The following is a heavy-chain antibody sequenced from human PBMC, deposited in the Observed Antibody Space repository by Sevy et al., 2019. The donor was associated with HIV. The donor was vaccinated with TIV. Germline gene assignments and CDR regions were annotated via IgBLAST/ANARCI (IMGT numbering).Heavy chain of an antibody. CDR2: ITFDGISD. J-gene: IGHJ5*02. CDR3: ARDRYCSYTDCYNWFDP. Sequence: GGSLRLSYAASGFMFRTFGMHWVRQAPGKGLEWVAFITFDGISDYYADSVKGRFTISRDNSKSVLYLEMSSLRADDTAVYYCARDRYCSYTDCYNWFDPWGQGTLVTVSS. D-gene: IGHD3-3*01. CDR1: GFMFRTFG. V-gene: IGHV3-30*02.